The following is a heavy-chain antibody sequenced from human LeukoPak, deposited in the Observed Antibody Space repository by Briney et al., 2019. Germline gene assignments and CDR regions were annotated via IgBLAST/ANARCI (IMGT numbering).Heavy chain of an antibody. CDR2: IDPNSGGT. CDR3: ASGSGLYSPDY. CDR1: GYTFTANY. V-gene: IGHV1-2*02. Sequence: GASVKVSCKASGYTFTANYLHWVRQAPEQGLEWMGWIDPNSGGTNHAQMFQGRVTMARDTSISTAYMELSRLRSDDTAVYYCASGSGLYSPDYWGQGTLVTVSS. D-gene: IGHD3-3*01. J-gene: IGHJ4*02.